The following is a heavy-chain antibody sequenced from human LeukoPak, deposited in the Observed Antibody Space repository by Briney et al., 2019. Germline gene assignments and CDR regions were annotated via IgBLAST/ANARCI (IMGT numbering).Heavy chain of an antibody. Sequence: SETLSLTCTVSGGSISSYYWSWIRQPPGKGLGWIGYIYYSGSTNYNPSLKSRVTISVDTSKNQFSLKLSSVTAADTAVYYCAQIVVVPAAMSYYYYYGMDVWGQGTTVTVSS. CDR3: AQIVVVPAAMSYYYYYGMDV. V-gene: IGHV4-59*01. D-gene: IGHD2-2*01. CDR1: GGSISSYY. CDR2: IYYSGST. J-gene: IGHJ6*02.